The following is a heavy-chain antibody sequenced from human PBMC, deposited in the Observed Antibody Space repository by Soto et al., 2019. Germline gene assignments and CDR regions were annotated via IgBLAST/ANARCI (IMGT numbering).Heavy chain of an antibody. V-gene: IGHV2-5*02. CDR1: GFSLSTSGVG. CDR2: IYWDDDK. Sequence: QITLKESGPTLVKPTQTLTLTCTFSGFSLSTSGVGVGWIRQPPGKALEWLALIYWDDDKRYSPSLKSRLTITKDTSKNQVVLTMTNMDPVDTATYYCVAEGATSPKYYYYYYGMDVWGQGTTVTVSS. D-gene: IGHD5-12*01. J-gene: IGHJ6*02. CDR3: VAEGATSPKYYYYYYGMDV.